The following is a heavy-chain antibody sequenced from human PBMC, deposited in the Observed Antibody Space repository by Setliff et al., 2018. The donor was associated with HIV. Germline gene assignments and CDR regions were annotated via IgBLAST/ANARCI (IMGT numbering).Heavy chain of an antibody. D-gene: IGHD3-10*01. V-gene: IGHV3-74*01. Sequence: LSLSCGASGFSFGNHWMYWVRQAPGKGLVWVSRINSDGSITDYADSVKGRFTISRDNAKNSLYLQMNSLRAEDTAVYYCARAEYGSGSYYLIVYYYGMDVWGQGTTVTVSS. CDR2: INSDGSIT. J-gene: IGHJ6*02. CDR1: GFSFGNHW. CDR3: ARAEYGSGSYYLIVYYYGMDV.